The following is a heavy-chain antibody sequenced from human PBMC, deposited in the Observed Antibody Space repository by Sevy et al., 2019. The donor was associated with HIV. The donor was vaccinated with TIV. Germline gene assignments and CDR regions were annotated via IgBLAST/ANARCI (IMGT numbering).Heavy chain of an antibody. V-gene: IGHV3-9*01. CDR2: ISWNSNSI. J-gene: IGHJ6*02. D-gene: IGHD3-3*01. Sequence: GGSLRLSCAASGFTFDDYAMHWVRQVPGKGLEWVSGISWNSNSIGYVDSVKGRVTISRDNAKKSLYLQMNSLRTEDSALYYCAKATDLDYDFWSGIDHYYYAMDVWGQGTTVTVSS. CDR3: AKATDLDYDFWSGIDHYYYAMDV. CDR1: GFTFDDYA.